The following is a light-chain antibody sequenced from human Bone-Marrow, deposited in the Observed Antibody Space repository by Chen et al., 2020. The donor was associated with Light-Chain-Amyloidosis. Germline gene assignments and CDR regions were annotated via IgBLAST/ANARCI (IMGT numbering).Light chain of an antibody. CDR3: SSYRSGSYVL. CDR1: SSDGGGYNF. J-gene: IGLJ2*01. Sequence: QSALTQPASVSGSPGQSINISCAGTSSDGGGYNFVSWYQQNAGKVPRLIIYEVNHRPSGVSSRFSASKSGNTASLTISGLQTEDEGDYYCSSYRSGSYVLFGGGTKLTVL. V-gene: IGLV2-14*01. CDR2: EVN.